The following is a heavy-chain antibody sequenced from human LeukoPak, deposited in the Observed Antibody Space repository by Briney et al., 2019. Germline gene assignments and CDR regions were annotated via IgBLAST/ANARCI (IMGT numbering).Heavy chain of an antibody. CDR2: IKPDGGET. CDR1: GFSVTNNY. V-gene: IGHV3-7*03. CDR3: ARVVPTVTPV. J-gene: IGHJ4*02. D-gene: IGHD4-17*01. Sequence: GGSLRLSCAVSGFSVTNNYMSWVRQAPGKGLEWVANIKPDGGETYYVDSVKGRFTISRDNAKNSLYLQMNSLRAEDTAVYYCARVVPTVTPVWGQGTLVTVSS.